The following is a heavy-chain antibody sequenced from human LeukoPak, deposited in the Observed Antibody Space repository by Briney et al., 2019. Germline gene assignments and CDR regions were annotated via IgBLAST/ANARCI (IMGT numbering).Heavy chain of an antibody. CDR3: ARSSSSWDTRWFDP. Sequence: PSETLSLTCTVSGGSISTSNYYWSWIRQPPGKGLEWIGYIFYSGSTNYNPSLKSRVTISVDTSKNQFSLKLSSVTAADTAVYYCARSSSSWDTRWFDPWGQGTLVTVSS. V-gene: IGHV4-61*05. D-gene: IGHD6-13*01. CDR1: GGSISTSNYY. J-gene: IGHJ5*02. CDR2: IFYSGST.